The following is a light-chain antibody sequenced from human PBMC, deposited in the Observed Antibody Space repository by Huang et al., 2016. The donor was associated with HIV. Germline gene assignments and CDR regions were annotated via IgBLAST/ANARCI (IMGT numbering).Light chain of an antibody. J-gene: IGKJ4*01. CDR2: GAS. Sequence: EIVLTQSPGTLSLSPGERATLSCRASQSVSSSYLAWYQQKPGQAPRLLIHGASSRATGIPDRFSGSGSGIDFTLTISRLEPEDFAMYYCQQYGSSLTSGGGTKVEIK. V-gene: IGKV3-20*01. CDR3: QQYGSSLT. CDR1: QSVSSSY.